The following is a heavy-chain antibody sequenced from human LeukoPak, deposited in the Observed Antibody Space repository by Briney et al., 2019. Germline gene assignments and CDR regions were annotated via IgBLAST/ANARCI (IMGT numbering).Heavy chain of an antibody. CDR2: INHSGST. CDR1: GGSFSGYY. Sequence: SETLCLTCAVYGGSFSGYYWSWIRQPPGKGLEWIGEINHSGSTNYNPSLKSRVTISVDTSKNQFSLKLSSVTAADTAVYYCARGQSDCSGGSCSYYFDYWGQGTLVTVSS. CDR3: ARGQSDCSGGSCSYYFDY. D-gene: IGHD2-15*01. J-gene: IGHJ4*02. V-gene: IGHV4-34*01.